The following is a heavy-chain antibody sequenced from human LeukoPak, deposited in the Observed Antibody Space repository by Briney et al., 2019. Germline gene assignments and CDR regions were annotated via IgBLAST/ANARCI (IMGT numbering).Heavy chain of an antibody. J-gene: IGHJ1*01. D-gene: IGHD3-16*01. CDR1: GYTFTNYW. V-gene: IGHV5-51*01. CDR2: IYPGDSDT. Sequence: GESLKISCRASGYTFTNYWIGWVRQMPGKGLEWMGIIYPGDSDTRYSPSFRGQVIISADKSIRTAYLQWTSLKASDTAMYYCARHTGEGSHFQHWGQGSLVTVSS. CDR3: ARHTGEGSHFQH.